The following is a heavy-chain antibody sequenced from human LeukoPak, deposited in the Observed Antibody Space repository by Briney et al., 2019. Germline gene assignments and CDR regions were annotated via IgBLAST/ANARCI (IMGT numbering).Heavy chain of an antibody. V-gene: IGHV3-11*05. CDR2: ISSSSSHT. J-gene: IGHJ4*02. CDR3: AKDPSLITMVRGVLKLSYYFGS. Sequence: GGSLRLSCAASGCIFSDYYMTWIRQAPGKGLEWVSYISSSSSHTNYADSVKGRFTISRDNAKKSLYLQMNSLRAEDTAVYYCAKDPSLITMVRGVLKLSYYFGSWGQGTLVTVSS. D-gene: IGHD3-10*01. CDR1: GCIFSDYY.